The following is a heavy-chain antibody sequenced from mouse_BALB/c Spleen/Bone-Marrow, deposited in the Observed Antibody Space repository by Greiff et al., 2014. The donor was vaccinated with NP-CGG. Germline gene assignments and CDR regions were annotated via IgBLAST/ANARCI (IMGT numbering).Heavy chain of an antibody. CDR1: GYSFTGYF. D-gene: IGHD2-3*01. CDR2: INPFNGDT. CDR3: GRWGDGYYYAMDY. V-gene: IGHV1-37*01. Sequence: DVQLQESGPDLVKPGASVKLSCKASGYSFTGYFSNWVRQSHGKSLEWIGRINPFNGDTFYNQKFKGKATLTVDKSSTTAHMELLSLTSEDSAVYYCGRWGDGYYYAMDYWGQGTSVTVSS. J-gene: IGHJ4*01.